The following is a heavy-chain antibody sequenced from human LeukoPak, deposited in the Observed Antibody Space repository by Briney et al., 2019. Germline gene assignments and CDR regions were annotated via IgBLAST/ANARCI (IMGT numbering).Heavy chain of an antibody. CDR1: GYTFTSYG. Sequence: ASVKVSCKASGYTFTSYGISWVRQATGQGLEWMGWISAYNGNTNYAQKVQGRVTMTTDTSTSTAYMELRSLRSDDTAVYYCARDGGYSSGWYGIGAFDYWGQGTLVTVSS. CDR3: ARDGGYSSGWYGIGAFDY. V-gene: IGHV1-18*01. J-gene: IGHJ4*02. CDR2: ISAYNGNT. D-gene: IGHD6-19*01.